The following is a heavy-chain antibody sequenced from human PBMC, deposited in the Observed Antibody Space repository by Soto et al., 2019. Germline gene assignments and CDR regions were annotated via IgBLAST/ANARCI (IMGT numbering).Heavy chain of an antibody. D-gene: IGHD3-22*01. CDR1: GGSFSGYY. V-gene: IGHV4-34*01. CDR3: ARVYYDSSGYYYGTFDY. J-gene: IGHJ4*02. CDR2: INHSGST. Sequence: SETLSLTCAVYGGSFSGYYWSWIRQPPGKGLEWIGEINHSGSTNYNPSLKSRVTISVDTSKNQFSLKLSSVTAADTAVYYCARVYYDSSGYYYGTFDYWGQGTLVTVSS.